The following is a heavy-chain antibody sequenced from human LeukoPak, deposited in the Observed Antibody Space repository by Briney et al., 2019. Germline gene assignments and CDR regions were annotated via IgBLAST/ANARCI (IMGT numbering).Heavy chain of an antibody. CDR3: ARDRLYNSGWYRDK. V-gene: IGHV4-38-2*02. CDR2: MYHSGNT. CDR1: AYSISSGHY. D-gene: IGHD6-19*01. J-gene: IGHJ4*02. Sequence: PSETLSVTCTVSAYSISSGHYWGWIRQPPGKGLEWIGSMYHSGNTYYNPALKRRITLSVDTSKNQFSLKVGPVTAADTAVYYCARDRLYNSGWYRDKWGQGTMVTVSS.